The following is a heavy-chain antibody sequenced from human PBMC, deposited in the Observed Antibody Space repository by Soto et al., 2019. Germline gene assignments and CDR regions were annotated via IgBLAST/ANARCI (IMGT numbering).Heavy chain of an antibody. J-gene: IGHJ6*02. CDR3: AKDQGGDLRGFRRVYYYYGMDV. Sequence: EVQLLESGGGLVQPGGSLRLSCAASGFTFSSYAMSWVRQAPGKGLEWVSAISGSGGSTYYADSVKGRFTISRDNSKNTLYLQMNSLRAEDTAVYYCAKDQGGDLRGFRRVYYYYGMDVWGQGTTVTVSS. CDR1: GFTFSSYA. V-gene: IGHV3-23*01. CDR2: ISGSGGST. D-gene: IGHD2-21*02.